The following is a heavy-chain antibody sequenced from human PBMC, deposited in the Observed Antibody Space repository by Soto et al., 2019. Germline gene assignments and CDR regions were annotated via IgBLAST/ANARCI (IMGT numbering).Heavy chain of an antibody. CDR1: GGSISNAAYS. J-gene: IGHJ4*02. CDR3: ARERGGDGLFDY. V-gene: IGHV4-30-2*01. CDR2: IYPSGMP. Sequence: QLQLQESGSGLVTPSHTLSLTCTVSGGSISNAAYSWSWIRQPPGQGLEWIGYIYPSGMPFYNPSLRSRVTISIDRSNDQFSLTLKSVTAAYTAEYYCARERGGDGLFDYWGQGPLVTVSA. D-gene: IGHD6-25*01.